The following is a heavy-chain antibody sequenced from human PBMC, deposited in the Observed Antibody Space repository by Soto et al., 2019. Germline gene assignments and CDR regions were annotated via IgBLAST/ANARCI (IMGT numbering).Heavy chain of an antibody. D-gene: IGHD1-26*01. CDR3: ARHGSNSGSYSEYFQY. Sequence: QLQLQESGPGLVKPSETVSLTCTVSGDSISSSSLYWGWIRQPPGKGLEWIGSIYNSGKTYYSPSFESRVTISVDPSKNQFSLKLSSVTAADTAVYYCARHGSNSGSYSEYFQYWGQGTLVAVSS. J-gene: IGHJ1*01. CDR1: GDSISSSSLY. CDR2: IYNSGKT. V-gene: IGHV4-39*01.